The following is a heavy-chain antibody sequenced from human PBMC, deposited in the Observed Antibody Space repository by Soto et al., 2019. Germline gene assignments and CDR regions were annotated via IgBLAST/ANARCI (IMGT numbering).Heavy chain of an antibody. CDR2: TYYRSKWYN. CDR3: ARESRATMVRGGPIDY. D-gene: IGHD3-10*01. J-gene: IGHJ4*02. V-gene: IGHV6-1*01. CDR1: GDSVSSNSAA. Sequence: QTLSLTCAISGDSVSSNSAAWNWIRQSPSRGLEWLGRTYYRSKWYNDYAVSVKSRITINPDTSKNQFSLQLNSVTPEDTAVYYCARESRATMVRGGPIDYWGQGTLVTVSS.